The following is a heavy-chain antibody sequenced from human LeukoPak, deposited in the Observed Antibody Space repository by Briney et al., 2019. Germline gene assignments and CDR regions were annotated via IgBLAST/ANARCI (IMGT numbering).Heavy chain of an antibody. CDR1: GFTFHDYA. CDR2: ISWTRGSI. CDR3: AKSELSGYDWHPPDS. D-gene: IGHD5-12*01. V-gene: IGHV3-9*01. Sequence: GGSLRLSCAASGFTFHDYAMHWVRQAPGKGLEWVSGISWTRGSIGYADSVKGRFSISRDNAKNSLYLQMNSLRVEDTALYYCAKSELSGYDWHPPDSWGQGTLVTVSS. J-gene: IGHJ5*01.